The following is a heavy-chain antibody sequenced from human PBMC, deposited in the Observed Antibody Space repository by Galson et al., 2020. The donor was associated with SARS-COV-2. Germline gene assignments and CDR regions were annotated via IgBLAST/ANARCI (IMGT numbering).Heavy chain of an antibody. CDR1: GYTFTGYY. Sequence: ASVKVSCKASGYTFTGYYMHWVRQAPGQGLEWMGWINPNSGGTNYAQKFQGRVTMTRDTSISTAYMELSRLRSDDTAVYYCARGASTYYDIVTGYLPPTYYYYSMDVWGQGTTVTVSS. V-gene: IGHV1-2*02. CDR3: ARGASTYYDIVTGYLPPTYYYYSMDV. CDR2: INPNSGGT. J-gene: IGHJ6*02. D-gene: IGHD3-9*01.